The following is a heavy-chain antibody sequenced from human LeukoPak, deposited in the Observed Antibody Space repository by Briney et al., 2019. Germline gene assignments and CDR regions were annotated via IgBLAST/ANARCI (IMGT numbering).Heavy chain of an antibody. Sequence: ASVKVSCKVSGYTLTELSMHWVRQAPGKGLEWMGGFDPEDGETIYAQKFQGRVTMTEDTSTDTAYMELSSLRSEDTAVYYCATGGSGWSDLYYFDYWGRGTLVTVSS. CDR1: GYTLTELS. CDR2: FDPEDGET. J-gene: IGHJ4*02. CDR3: ATGGSGWSDLYYFDY. D-gene: IGHD6-19*01. V-gene: IGHV1-24*01.